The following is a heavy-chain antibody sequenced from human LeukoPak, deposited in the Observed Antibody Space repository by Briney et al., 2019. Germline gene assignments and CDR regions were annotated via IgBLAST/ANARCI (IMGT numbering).Heavy chain of an antibody. Sequence: SETLSLTCTVSGGSITRYYWSWIRQPAGKGLECIGRIYTSGSTNSNPSLKSRVTMSVDTSKNQFSLKLSSVTAADTAVYYCARSLVRFLRFDPWGQGTLVTVSS. CDR1: GGSITRYY. V-gene: IGHV4-4*07. CDR3: ARSLVRFLRFDP. J-gene: IGHJ5*02. CDR2: IYTSGST. D-gene: IGHD3-3*01.